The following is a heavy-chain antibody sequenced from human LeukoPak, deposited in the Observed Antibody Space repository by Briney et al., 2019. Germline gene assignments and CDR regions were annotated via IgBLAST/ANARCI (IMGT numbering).Heavy chain of an antibody. J-gene: IGHJ4*02. V-gene: IGHV3-11*04. CDR3: ARDGGYSYGQFDY. Sequence: GGSLRLSCAASGFTVSTNYLSWVRQAPGKGLEWVSYISSSGSTIYYADSVKGRFTISRDNAKNSLYLQMNSLRAEDTAVYYCARDGGYSYGQFDYWGQGTLVTVSS. D-gene: IGHD5-18*01. CDR2: ISSSGSTI. CDR1: GFTVSTNY.